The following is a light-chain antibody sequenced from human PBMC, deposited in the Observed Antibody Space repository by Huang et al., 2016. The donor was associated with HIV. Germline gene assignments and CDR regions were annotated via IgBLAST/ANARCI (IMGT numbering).Light chain of an antibody. CDR2: SAS. CDR1: QGISSY. V-gene: IGKV1-9*01. CDR3: QQLHSYPLS. Sequence: IQLTQSPSSLSASVGDRVTVTCRASQGISSYLAWYQQKPGKAPKLLIHSASTLQSGVPSRFSGSGSGTDFSLTSSSLQPEDVATYYCQQLHSYPLSFGGGTKVEI. J-gene: IGKJ4*01.